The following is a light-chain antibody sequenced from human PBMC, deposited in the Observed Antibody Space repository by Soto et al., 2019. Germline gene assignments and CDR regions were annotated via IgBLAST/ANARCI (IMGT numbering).Light chain of an antibody. CDR3: TSYTSISTYV. Sequence: QSVLTQPASVSGSPGQSITISCIGTSSDVGAYNYVSWYQHLPGKAPRLVIYDVSNRPSGISDRFSGSKSGNTASLTISGLLAEDEADYYCTSYTSISTYVFGTGTKVTVL. CDR1: SSDVGAYNY. J-gene: IGLJ1*01. V-gene: IGLV2-14*01. CDR2: DVS.